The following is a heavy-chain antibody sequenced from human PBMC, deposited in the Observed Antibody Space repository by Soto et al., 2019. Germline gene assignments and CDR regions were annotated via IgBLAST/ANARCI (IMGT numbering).Heavy chain of an antibody. CDR2: ISSNGGST. CDR1: GFTFSSYA. V-gene: IGHV3-64*01. D-gene: IGHD5-18*01. CDR3: AQLPWKQLWPRAPVVN. Sequence: GGSLRLSCAASGFTFSSYAMHWVRQAPGKGLEYVSAISSNGGSTYYANSVKGRFTISRDNSKNTLYLQMGSLRAEDMAVYYCAQLPWKQLWPRAPVVNWGQGTPVTVSS. J-gene: IGHJ4*02.